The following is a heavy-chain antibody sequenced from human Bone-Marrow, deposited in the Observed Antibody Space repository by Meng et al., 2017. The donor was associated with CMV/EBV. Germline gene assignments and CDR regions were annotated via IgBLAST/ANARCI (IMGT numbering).Heavy chain of an antibody. D-gene: IGHD3-22*01. CDR1: GFIFSNYA. V-gene: IGHV3-23*01. J-gene: IGHJ4*01. CDR2: LSATGGNT. Sequence: ELRVLESGGGLDQPGGSLSLSGAASGFIFSNYAMSWVRQAPGKGLEWVSALSATGGNTYYADSVKGRFTVSRDNSKNIMYLQMNNLRGEDTARYYCAKDPGSGYWVYWGQGTLVTVSS. CDR3: AKDPGSGYWVY.